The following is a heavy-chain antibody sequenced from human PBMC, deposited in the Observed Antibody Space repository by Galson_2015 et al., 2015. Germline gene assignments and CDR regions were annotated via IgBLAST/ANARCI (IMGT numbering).Heavy chain of an antibody. Sequence: PALVKPTQTLTLTCTFSGFSLSTTGVGVGWIRQPPGEALEWLALFYWDDDRRYSPSLKGRLTITKDTSKNQVVLTMTNMDPVDTATYFCAQTTYDILTGYPDYYFDYWGQGTLVTVSS. CDR1: GFSLSTTGVG. CDR2: FYWDDDR. CDR3: AQTTYDILTGYPDYYFDY. D-gene: IGHD3-9*01. J-gene: IGHJ4*02. V-gene: IGHV2-5*02.